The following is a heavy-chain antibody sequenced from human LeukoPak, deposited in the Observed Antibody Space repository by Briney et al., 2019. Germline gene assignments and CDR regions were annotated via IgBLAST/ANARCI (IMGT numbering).Heavy chain of an antibody. CDR3: ARGSYYDSSGYYYAWEVYFDY. D-gene: IGHD3-22*01. CDR2: ISAYNGNT. Sequence: GASVKVSCKASGYTFTSYGISWVRQAPGQGLEWMGWISAYNGNTNYAQKLQGRVTMTTDTSTSTAYMELRSLRSDDTAVYYCARGSYYDSSGYYYAWEVYFDYWGQGTLVTVSS. CDR1: GYTFTSYG. V-gene: IGHV1-18*01. J-gene: IGHJ4*02.